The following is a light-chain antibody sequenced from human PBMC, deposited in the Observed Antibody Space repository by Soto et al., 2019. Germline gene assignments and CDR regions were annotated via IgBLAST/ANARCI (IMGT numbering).Light chain of an antibody. CDR3: CSYAGGNTYV. CDR1: SSDVGHYNL. J-gene: IGLJ1*01. CDR2: EGS. Sequence: QSALTQPASVSGSPGQSITISCTGTSSDVGHYNLVSWYQQYPGKAPKLMIYEGSKRPSGVSNRFSGSKSDNTASLTISGLQAEDEADYYCCSYAGGNTYVFGTGTKLTVL. V-gene: IGLV2-23*01.